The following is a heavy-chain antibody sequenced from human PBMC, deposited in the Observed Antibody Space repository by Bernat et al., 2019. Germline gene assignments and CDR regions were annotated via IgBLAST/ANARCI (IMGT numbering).Heavy chain of an antibody. CDR3: ARDLGYCSGGSCSDGMDV. Sequence: EVQLVETGGGLTQPGGSLRLSCAVSGLTVSSNYMSWVRQAPGKGLEWVSLIYSGDTTYYTDSVKGRFTISKDNSKNTLSLQMNSLRAEDTAVYYCARDLGYCSGGSCSDGMDVWGQGTTVTVSS. CDR2: IYSGDTT. V-gene: IGHV3-53*02. D-gene: IGHD2-15*01. CDR1: GLTVSSNY. J-gene: IGHJ6*02.